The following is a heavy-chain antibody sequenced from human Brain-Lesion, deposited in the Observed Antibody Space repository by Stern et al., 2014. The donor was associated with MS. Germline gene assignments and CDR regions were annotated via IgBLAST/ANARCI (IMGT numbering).Heavy chain of an antibody. CDR1: GFSFSTYA. V-gene: IGHV3-23*04. D-gene: IGHD6-19*01. Sequence: EVQLVESGGGLVQPGGSLRLSCAASGFSFSTYAMSWVRQTPGQGLQWVSAISGRGGPTYYADSVKGRFTISRDNSKNTLYLQMDSLRADDTAVYYCAKWPHHIAVAGTRYFQHWGQGTLVTVSS. J-gene: IGHJ1*01. CDR2: ISGRGGPT. CDR3: AKWPHHIAVAGTRYFQH.